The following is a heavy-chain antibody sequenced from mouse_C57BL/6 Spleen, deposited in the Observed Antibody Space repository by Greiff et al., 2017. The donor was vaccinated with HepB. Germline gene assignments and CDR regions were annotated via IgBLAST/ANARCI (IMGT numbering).Heavy chain of an antibody. D-gene: IGHD1-1*01. Sequence: QVQLQQPGAELVRPGSSVKLSCKASGYTFTSYWMHWVKQRPIQGLEWIGNIDPSDSETHYNQKFKDKATLTVDKSSSTAYMQLSSLTSEDSAVYYCAREVTTVVFDYWGQGTTLTVSS. V-gene: IGHV1-52*01. J-gene: IGHJ2*01. CDR2: IDPSDSET. CDR1: GYTFTSYW. CDR3: AREVTTVVFDY.